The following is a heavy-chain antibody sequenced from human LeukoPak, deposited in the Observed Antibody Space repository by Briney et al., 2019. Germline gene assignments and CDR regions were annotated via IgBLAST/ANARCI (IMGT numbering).Heavy chain of an antibody. J-gene: IGHJ4*02. CDR1: GFTFSSFW. CDR2: IEGDGSEK. V-gene: IGHV3-7*03. Sequence: GGSLRLSCAASGFTFSSFWMNWVRHTPGKGLGWVANIEGDGSEKNYMDSVKGRFTISRDNAKKSLHLQMNSLRAEDTGVYYCAGGSGWLIDYWGQGTLVTVSS. CDR3: AGGSGWLIDY. D-gene: IGHD6-19*01.